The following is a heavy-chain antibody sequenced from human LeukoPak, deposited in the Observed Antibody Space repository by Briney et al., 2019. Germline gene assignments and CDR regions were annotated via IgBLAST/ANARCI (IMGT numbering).Heavy chain of an antibody. CDR3: TTTHYDYVWGSYRYNVIFDY. D-gene: IGHD3-16*02. Sequence: PGGSLRLSCAASGFTFSNAWMRWVRQAPGKGREWVGRIKSKTDGGTTDYAAPVKGRFTISRDDSKNTLYLRMNSLKTEDTAVYYCTTTHYDYVWGSYRYNVIFDYWGQGTLVTVSS. V-gene: IGHV3-15*01. CDR1: GFTFSNAW. CDR2: IKSKTDGGTT. J-gene: IGHJ4*02.